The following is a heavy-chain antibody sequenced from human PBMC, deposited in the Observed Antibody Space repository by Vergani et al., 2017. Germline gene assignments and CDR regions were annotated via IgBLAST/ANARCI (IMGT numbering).Heavy chain of an antibody. D-gene: IGHD6-6*01. V-gene: IGHV3-9*02. Sequence: EVQLEESGGGLVLPGRSLRLSCVASGFTSARYAMHWVRQAPGKGLEWVSGISWNSNSIGYADSVKGRFTISRDNAKNSLYLQMNSLRAEDTALYYCAKDLGTSSGGGWFDPWGQGTLVTVSS. CDR3: AKDLGTSSGGGWFDP. CDR1: GFTSARYA. CDR2: ISWNSNSI. J-gene: IGHJ5*02.